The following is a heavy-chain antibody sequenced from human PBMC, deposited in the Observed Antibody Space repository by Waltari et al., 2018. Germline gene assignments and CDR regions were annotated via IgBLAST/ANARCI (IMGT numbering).Heavy chain of an antibody. CDR1: GYTFTGYY. V-gene: IGHV1-2*06. CDR3: ARTNYGDYVRDGAFDI. CDR2: INPKRGGT. D-gene: IGHD4-17*01. Sequence: QVPLVQSGAEVKKPGASVKVSCKASGYTFTGYYMPWVRQAPGQGLEWMGRINPKRGGTNYAQKFQGRGTMTRDTAISTAYRELSSLRSEDTAVYYCARTNYGDYVRDGAFDIWGQGTMVTVSS. J-gene: IGHJ3*02.